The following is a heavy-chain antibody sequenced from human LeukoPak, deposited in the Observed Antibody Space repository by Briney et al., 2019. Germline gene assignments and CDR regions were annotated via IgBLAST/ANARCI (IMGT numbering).Heavy chain of an antibody. Sequence: ETLSLTCTVSGGSISSSSYYWGWIRQPPGKGLEWIGSIYYSGSTYYNPSLKSRVTISVDTSKNQFSLKLSSLTAADTAVYYCARSGAARIDAFDIWGQGTKVTVSS. D-gene: IGHD6-6*01. CDR1: GGSISSSSYY. CDR2: IYYSGST. V-gene: IGHV4-39*01. J-gene: IGHJ3*02. CDR3: ARSGAARIDAFDI.